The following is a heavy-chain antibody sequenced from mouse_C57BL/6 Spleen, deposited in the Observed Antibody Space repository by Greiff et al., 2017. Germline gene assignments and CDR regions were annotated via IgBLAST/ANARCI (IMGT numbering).Heavy chain of an antibody. CDR2: INPNNGGT. Sequence: VQLQQSGPELVKPGASVKMSCKASGYTFTDYNMHWVKQSHGKSLEWIGYINPNNGGTSYNQKFKGKATLTVNKSSSTAYMELSSLSSEDSAVYYCFYGLAFFAYWGQGTLVTVSA. CDR3: FYGLAFFAY. V-gene: IGHV1-22*01. J-gene: IGHJ3*01. D-gene: IGHD1-1*02. CDR1: GYTFTDYN.